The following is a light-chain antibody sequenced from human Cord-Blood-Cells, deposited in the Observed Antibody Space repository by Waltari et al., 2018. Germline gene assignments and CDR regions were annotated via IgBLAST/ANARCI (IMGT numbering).Light chain of an antibody. CDR2: KVS. Sequence: DVVMTQSPLSLPVTLGQPASISCRSSQSLVYSDGNTYLNWFQQRPGQSPRRLIYKVSNRDSGVPDRFGGSGSGTDFTLKISRVEAEDVGVYYCMQGTHWPRSCSWTFGQGTKVEIK. J-gene: IGKJ1*01. V-gene: IGKV2-30*01. CDR1: QSLVYSDGNTY. CDR3: MQGTHWPRSCSWT.